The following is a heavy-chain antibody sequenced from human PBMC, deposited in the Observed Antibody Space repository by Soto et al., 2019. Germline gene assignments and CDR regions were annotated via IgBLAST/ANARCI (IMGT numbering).Heavy chain of an antibody. CDR1: GFTFSSYA. D-gene: IGHD5-18*01. CDR2: ISGSGGST. CDR3: AKGQRGYSYGFYLDY. Sequence: GGSLRLSCAASGFTFSSYAMSWVRQAPGKGLEWVSAISGSGGSTYYADSVKGRFTISRDNSKNTLYLQMNSLRAEDTAVYYCAKGQRGYSYGFYLDYWGQGTLVTVSS. V-gene: IGHV3-23*01. J-gene: IGHJ4*02.